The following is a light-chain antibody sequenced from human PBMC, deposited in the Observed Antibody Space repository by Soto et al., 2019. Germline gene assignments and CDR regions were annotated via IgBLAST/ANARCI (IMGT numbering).Light chain of an antibody. CDR2: EVT. CDR1: SSDIGGYDY. V-gene: IGLV2-14*01. J-gene: IGLJ2*01. Sequence: QSALTQPASVSGSPGQSITISCTGTSSDIGGYDYVSSYQQHPGKAPKLMIYEVTNRPSGVSNRFSGSKSGNTASLTISGIQAEDEAGYYCSSYTSSNTVVFGGGTKVTVL. CDR3: SSYTSSNTVV.